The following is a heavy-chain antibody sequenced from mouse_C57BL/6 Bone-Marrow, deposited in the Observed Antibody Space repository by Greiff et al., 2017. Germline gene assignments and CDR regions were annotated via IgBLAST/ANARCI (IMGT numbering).Heavy chain of an antibody. V-gene: IGHV1-76*01. J-gene: IGHJ4*01. CDR1: GYTFTDYY. Sequence: QVQLKQSGAELVRPGASVKLSCKASGYTFTDYYINWVNQRPGQGLEWIARIYPGCGNTSYNEKFKGKATLTAEKSSSTAYMQLSSLTSEDSAVYFCARGYYAMDYWGQGTSVTVSS. CDR3: ARGYYAMDY. CDR2: IYPGCGNT.